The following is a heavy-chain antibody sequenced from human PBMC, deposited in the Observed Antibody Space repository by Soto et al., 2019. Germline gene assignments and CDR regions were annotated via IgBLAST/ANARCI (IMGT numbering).Heavy chain of an antibody. D-gene: IGHD6-19*01. CDR1: GFTFSSYW. CDR3: ARDSQWLVLDAFDI. Sequence: PGGSLRLSCAASGFTFSSYWMSWVRQAPGKGLEWVANIKQDGSEKYYVDSVKGRFTISRDNAKNSLYLQMNSLRAEDTAVYYCARDSQWLVLDAFDIWGQGTMVTVSS. CDR2: IKQDGSEK. J-gene: IGHJ3*02. V-gene: IGHV3-7*01.